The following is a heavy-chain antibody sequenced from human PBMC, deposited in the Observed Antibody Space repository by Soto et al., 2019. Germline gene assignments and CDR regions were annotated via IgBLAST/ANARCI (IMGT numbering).Heavy chain of an antibody. CDR2: INHSGST. CDR1: GGSFSGYY. J-gene: IGHJ5*02. CDR3: ARGSRNWFDP. V-gene: IGHV4-34*01. Sequence: PSETLSLTCAVYGGSFSGYYWSWIRQPPGKGLEWIGEINHSGSTNYSPSLKSRVTISVDTSKDQFSLKLSSVTAADTAVYYCARGSRNWFDPWGQGTLVTVSS.